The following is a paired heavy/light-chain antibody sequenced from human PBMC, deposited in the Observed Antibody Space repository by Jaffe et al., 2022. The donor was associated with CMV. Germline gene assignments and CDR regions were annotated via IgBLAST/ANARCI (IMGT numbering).Light chain of an antibody. J-gene: IGLJ1*01. CDR2: DVS. V-gene: IGLV2-14*03. CDR3: SSYTSSSTLD. Sequence: QSALTQPASVSGSPGQSITISCTGTSSDVGGYNYVSWYQQHPGKAPKLMIYDVSNRPSGVSNRFSGSKSGNTASLTISGLQAEDEADYYCSSYTSSSTLDFGTGTKVTVL. CDR1: SSDVGGYNY.
Heavy chain of an antibody. CDR1: GYSFTSYW. D-gene: IGHD2-15*01. CDR2: IDPSDSYT. CDR3: ARHWGHCSGGSCYPIYWYFDL. V-gene: IGHV5-10-1*03. Sequence: EVQLVQSGAEVKKPGESLRISCKGSGYSFTSYWISWVRQMPGKGLEWMGRIDPSDSYTNYSPSFQGHVTISADKSISTAYLQWSSLKASDTAMYYCARHWGHCSGGSCYPIYWYFDLWGRGTLVTVSS. J-gene: IGHJ2*01.